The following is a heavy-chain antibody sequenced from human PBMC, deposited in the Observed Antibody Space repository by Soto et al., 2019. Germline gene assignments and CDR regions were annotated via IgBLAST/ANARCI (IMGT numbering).Heavy chain of an antibody. Sequence: GGSLRLSCAASGFTFSSYGMHWVRQAPGKGLEWVAVISYDGSNKYYADSVKGRFTISRDNSKNTLYLQMNSLRAEDTAVYYCANSRYGSGWTYPGYWGQGTLVTVSS. V-gene: IGHV3-30*18. D-gene: IGHD6-19*01. J-gene: IGHJ4*02. CDR3: ANSRYGSGWTYPGY. CDR2: ISYDGSNK. CDR1: GFTFSSYG.